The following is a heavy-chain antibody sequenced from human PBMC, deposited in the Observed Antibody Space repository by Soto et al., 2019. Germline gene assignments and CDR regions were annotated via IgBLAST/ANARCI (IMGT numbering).Heavy chain of an antibody. J-gene: IGHJ5*02. V-gene: IGHV4-61*01. Sequence: QVQLQESGPGLVKPSETLSLTCTVSGGSVSSGSYYWSWIRQPPGKGLEWIGYIYYSGSTNYNPSPKSRVTISVDTSKNQFSLKLSSVTAADTAVYYCARVYGGNNWFDPWGQGTLVTVSS. CDR3: ARVYGGNNWFDP. CDR2: IYYSGST. D-gene: IGHD4-17*01. CDR1: GGSVSSGSYY.